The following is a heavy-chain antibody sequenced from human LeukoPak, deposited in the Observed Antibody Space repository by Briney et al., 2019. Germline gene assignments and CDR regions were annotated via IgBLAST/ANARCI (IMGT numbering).Heavy chain of an antibody. CDR2: IYYSGST. Sequence: SETLSLTCTVSGGSISSYYWSWIRQPPGKGLEWIGYIYYSGSTNYNPSLKSRVTISVDTSKNQFSLKLSSVTAADTAVYYCARLGLADIVGATEDYWGQGTLVTVSS. CDR1: GGSISSYY. J-gene: IGHJ4*02. CDR3: ARLGLADIVGATEDY. V-gene: IGHV4-59*01. D-gene: IGHD1-26*01.